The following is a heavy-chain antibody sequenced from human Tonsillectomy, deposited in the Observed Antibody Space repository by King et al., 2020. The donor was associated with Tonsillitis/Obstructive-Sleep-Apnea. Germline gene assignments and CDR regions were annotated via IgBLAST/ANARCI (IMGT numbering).Heavy chain of an antibody. CDR3: AKDGGRDGYGLEYYFDY. Sequence: QLVQSGGGVVQPGRSLRLSCAASGFTFSSYGMHWVRQAPGKGLEWVAVISYDGSNKYYADSVKGRFTISRDNSKNTLYLQMNSLRAEDTAVYYCAKDGGRDGYGLEYYFDYWGQGTLVTVSS. V-gene: IGHV3-30*18. J-gene: IGHJ4*02. D-gene: IGHD5-24*01. CDR1: GFTFSSYG. CDR2: ISYDGSNK.